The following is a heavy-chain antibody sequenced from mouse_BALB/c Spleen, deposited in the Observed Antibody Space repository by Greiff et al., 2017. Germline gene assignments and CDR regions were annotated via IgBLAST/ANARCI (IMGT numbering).Heavy chain of an antibody. CDR1: GYAFSSYW. D-gene: IGHD2-14*01. CDR2: IYPGDGDT. CDR3: ARESYRYHWYFDV. J-gene: IGHJ1*01. V-gene: IGHV1-80*01. Sequence: VQLQLSGAELVRPGSSVKISCKASGYAFSSYWMNWVKQRPGQGLEWIGQIYPGDGDTNYNGKFKGKATLTADKSSSTAYMQLSSLTSEDSAVYFCARESYRYHWYFDVWGAGTTVTVSS.